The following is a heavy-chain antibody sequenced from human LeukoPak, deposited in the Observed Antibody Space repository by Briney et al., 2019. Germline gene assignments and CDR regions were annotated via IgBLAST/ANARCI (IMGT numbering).Heavy chain of an antibody. J-gene: IGHJ4*02. Sequence: AGYLSLSCAASGFTFSSYGMHWVRQAPGKGLEWVSFIRYDGSNKYYADSVKGRFTISRDNSKNTLYLEMISLRAEDTAVYYCAKDQYRYGSGSYSDYWGQGTLVTVSS. CDR2: IRYDGSNK. D-gene: IGHD3-10*01. V-gene: IGHV3-30*02. CDR1: GFTFSSYG. CDR3: AKDQYRYGSGSYSDY.